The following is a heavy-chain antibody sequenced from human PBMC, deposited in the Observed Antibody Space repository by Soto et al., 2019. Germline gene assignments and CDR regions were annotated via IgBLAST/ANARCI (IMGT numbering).Heavy chain of an antibody. J-gene: IGHJ4*02. Sequence: EVQLVESGGGLVQPGGSLRLSCAASGFTVSSKYMSWVRQAPGKGLEWVSVIYSDGSAYYADSVKGRFTISRDNSKNTLYLQMNSLRAEDTAVYYCARHGYNYGGGYFDYWGQGTLGTVSS. CDR3: ARHGYNYGGGYFDY. CDR2: IYSDGSA. D-gene: IGHD5-18*01. V-gene: IGHV3-66*04. CDR1: GFTVSSKY.